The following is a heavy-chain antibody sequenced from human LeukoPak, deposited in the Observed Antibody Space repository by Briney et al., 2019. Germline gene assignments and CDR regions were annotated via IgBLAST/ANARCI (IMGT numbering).Heavy chain of an antibody. J-gene: IGHJ4*02. Sequence: SETLSLTCAVSGTSISSGNWWGWIRQPPGKGLEWISYIYYSGNTHYNLSLKSRVTISVDTSKNQFSLKLSSVTAADTAVYYCAGYSGSWVDFDYWGQGTLVTVSS. CDR1: GTSISSGNW. V-gene: IGHV4-28*01. CDR3: AGYSGSWVDFDY. CDR2: IYYSGNT. D-gene: IGHD1-26*01.